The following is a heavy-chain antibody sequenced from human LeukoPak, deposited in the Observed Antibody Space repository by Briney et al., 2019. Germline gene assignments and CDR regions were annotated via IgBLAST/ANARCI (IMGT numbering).Heavy chain of an antibody. J-gene: IGHJ4*02. CDR3: AKNRGTGLAFYDY. Sequence: GGSLRLSCAASGFTFSSYAMTWVRQAPGKGLEWVSAISGSAGSTYYADSVKGRFTSSRDNSKSTLYLQMSNLRADDTAVYFCAKNRGTGLAFYDYWGQGTQVTVSS. CDR2: ISGSAGST. CDR1: GFTFSSYA. D-gene: IGHD1-1*01. V-gene: IGHV3-23*01.